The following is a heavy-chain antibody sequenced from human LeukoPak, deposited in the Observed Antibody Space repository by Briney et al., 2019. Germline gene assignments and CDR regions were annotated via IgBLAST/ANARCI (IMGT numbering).Heavy chain of an antibody. CDR2: ISADGNNE. Sequence: GGSLRLSCAASGFTFSSYAMHWVRQAPGKGLEWVAVISADGNNEHYADSAKGRFTLSRDNAKSTAYLQMNSLRSEDTAVYYCARDGGRDIRYCSGGSCYHYWGQGTLVTVSS. CDR1: GFTFSSYA. D-gene: IGHD2-15*01. J-gene: IGHJ4*02. V-gene: IGHV3-30-3*01. CDR3: ARDGGRDIRYCSGGSCYHY.